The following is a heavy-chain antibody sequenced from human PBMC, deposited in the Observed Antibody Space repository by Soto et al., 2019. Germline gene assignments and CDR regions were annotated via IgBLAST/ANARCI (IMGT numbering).Heavy chain of an antibody. Sequence: PSETLSLTCTVSGGSISSYYWSWIRQPPGKGLEWIGYIYYSGSTNYNPSLKSRVTISVDTSKNQFSLKLSSVTAADTAVYYCARAGYYDSSGYYLDLDYWGQGTLVTVSS. V-gene: IGHV4-59*01. J-gene: IGHJ4*02. CDR2: IYYSGST. CDR3: ARAGYYDSSGYYLDLDY. CDR1: GGSISSYY. D-gene: IGHD3-22*01.